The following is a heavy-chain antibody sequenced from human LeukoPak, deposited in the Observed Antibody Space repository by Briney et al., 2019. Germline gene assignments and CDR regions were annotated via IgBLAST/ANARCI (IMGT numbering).Heavy chain of an antibody. D-gene: IGHD3-3*01. V-gene: IGHV4-4*09. CDR1: GGSISTYY. CDR2: VYTSETT. Sequence: SETLSLTCTVSGGSISTYYWSWIRQPPGKGLEWIGYVYTSETTNYNPSLKSRVTISVDTSKNQFSLKLSSVTAADTAVYYCARQKGIWRNNWFDTWGQGTLVTVSS. CDR3: ARQKGIWRNNWFDT. J-gene: IGHJ5*02.